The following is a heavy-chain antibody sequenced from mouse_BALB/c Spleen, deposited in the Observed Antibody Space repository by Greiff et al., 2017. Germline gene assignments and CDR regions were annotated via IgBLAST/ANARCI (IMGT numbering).Heavy chain of an antibody. J-gene: IGHJ4*01. V-gene: IGHV1-87*01. Sequence: QVQLQQSGAELARPGASVKLSCKASGYTFTSYWMQWVKQRPGQGLEWIGAIYPGDGDTRYTQKFKGKATLTADKSSNTAYMQLSSLASEDSAVCYWGRGGWAMGSWGQRTSVTVSS. D-gene: IGHD1-1*02. CDR1: GYTFTSYW. CDR2: IYPGDGDT. CDR3: GRGGWAMGS.